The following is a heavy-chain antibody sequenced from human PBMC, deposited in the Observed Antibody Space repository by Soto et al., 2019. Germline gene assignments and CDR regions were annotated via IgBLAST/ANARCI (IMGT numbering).Heavy chain of an antibody. J-gene: IGHJ6*02. Sequence: SETLSLTCTVSGGSISSSSYYWGWIRQPPGKGLEWIGSIYYSGSTYYNPSLKSRVTISVDTSKNQFSLKLSSVTADDTAVYYCAKLMVRGTYYYYAMDVWGQGTTVTVSS. CDR2: IYYSGST. V-gene: IGHV4-39*01. CDR3: AKLMVRGTYYYYAMDV. D-gene: IGHD3-10*01. CDR1: GGSISSSSYY.